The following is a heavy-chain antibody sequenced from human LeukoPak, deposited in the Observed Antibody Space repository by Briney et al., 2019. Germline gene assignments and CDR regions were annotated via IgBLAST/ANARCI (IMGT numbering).Heavy chain of an antibody. CDR3: ARTPFPHCSYTGCYSDF. V-gene: IGHV7-4-1*02. D-gene: IGHD2-2*01. J-gene: IGHJ4*02. Sequence: ASVKVSCKASGYTFTRYAMNWVRQAPGQGLEWMGWINTNTGNPAYAQGFTGRFIFSLDTSVTTAYLQISSLKAEDTAVYYCARTPFPHCSYTGCYSDFWGQGTLVTVSS. CDR1: GYTFTRYA. CDR2: INTNTGNP.